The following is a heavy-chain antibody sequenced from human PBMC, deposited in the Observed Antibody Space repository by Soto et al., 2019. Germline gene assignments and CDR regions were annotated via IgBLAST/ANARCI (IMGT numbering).Heavy chain of an antibody. CDR2: IWYDGSNK. Sequence: QVQLVESGGGVVQPGRSLRLSCAASGFTFSSYGMHWVRQAPGKGLEWVAVIWYDGSNKYYADSVKGRFTISRDNYKNTLYLQMNSLRAEDTAVYYCARSTSGSYTPYYYYGMDVWGQGTTVTVSS. CDR3: ARSTSGSYTPYYYYGMDV. V-gene: IGHV3-33*01. CDR1: GFTFSSYG. J-gene: IGHJ6*02. D-gene: IGHD1-26*01.